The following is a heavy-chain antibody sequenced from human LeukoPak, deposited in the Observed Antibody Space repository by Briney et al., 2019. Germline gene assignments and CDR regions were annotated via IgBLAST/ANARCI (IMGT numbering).Heavy chain of an antibody. D-gene: IGHD3-16*01. J-gene: IGHJ6*03. V-gene: IGHV3-7*01. CDR2: IKQDGSEQ. CDR1: GFTFSSYW. Sequence: GGSLRLSCAASGFTFSSYWMSWVRQARGKGLEWVANIKQDGSEQYSVDSVKGRFTISRDNAKNSLYMQMNSLRAEDTAVYYCARVMSASVWRSYGSYYYYYYMDIWGKGTTVTVSS. CDR3: ARVMSASVWRSYGSYYYYYYMDI.